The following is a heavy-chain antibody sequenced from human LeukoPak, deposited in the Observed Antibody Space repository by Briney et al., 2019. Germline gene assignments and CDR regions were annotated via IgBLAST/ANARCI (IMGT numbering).Heavy chain of an antibody. J-gene: IGHJ4*02. CDR2: IENSGRT. Sequence: SETLSLTCTVSGGSISTYYWSWVRQSPGKGLEWIGYIENSGRTEYNPSLMSRITISVDTSKIQFSLMLSPVTAADTAVYYCASNRIAARLGLDYWGQGTLVTVSS. V-gene: IGHV4-59*01. CDR3: ASNRIAARLGLDY. CDR1: GGSISTYY. D-gene: IGHD6-6*01.